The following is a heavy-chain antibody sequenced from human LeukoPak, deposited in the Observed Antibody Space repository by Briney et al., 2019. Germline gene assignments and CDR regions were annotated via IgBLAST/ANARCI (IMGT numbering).Heavy chain of an antibody. V-gene: IGHV4-61*02. D-gene: IGHD1-26*01. J-gene: IGHJ3*02. CDR3: AIVGATGGAFDI. CDR1: GVSISSGSYY. Sequence: PSETLSLTCTVSGVSISSGSYYWRWIRQPAGKGLEWIGRIYTSGSTNYNPSLKSRVTISVDTSKNQFSLKLSSVTAADTAVYYCAIVGATGGAFDIWGQGTMVTVSS. CDR2: IYTSGST.